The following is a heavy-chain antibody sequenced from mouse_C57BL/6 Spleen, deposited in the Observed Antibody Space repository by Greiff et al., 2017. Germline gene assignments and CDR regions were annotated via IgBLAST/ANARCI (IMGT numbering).Heavy chain of an antibody. J-gene: IGHJ2*01. V-gene: IGHV1-53*01. Sequence: VQLQQPGTELVKPGASVTLSCKASGYTFTSYWMHWVKQRPGQGLEWIGNINTSNGGTNYNEKFKSKATLTVDKSSSTAYMQLSSLTSEDSAVYYCARGQLRVRGDYFDYWGQGTTLTVSS. CDR3: ARGQLRVRGDYFDY. CDR2: INTSNGGT. D-gene: IGHD3-2*02. CDR1: GYTFTSYW.